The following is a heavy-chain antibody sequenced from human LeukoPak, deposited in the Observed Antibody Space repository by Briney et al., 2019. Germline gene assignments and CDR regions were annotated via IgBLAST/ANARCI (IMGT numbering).Heavy chain of an antibody. J-gene: IGHJ4*02. CDR1: GFSFSSYS. Sequence: GGSLRLSCAASGFSFSSYSMNWVRQAPGKGLEWVSYISSSTSATYYADSVKGRFTISRDNAKNSLYLQMNSLRVEDTAVYYCARDPTERGYWGQGTLVTVSS. CDR2: ISSSTSAT. V-gene: IGHV3-48*01. CDR3: ARDPTERGY.